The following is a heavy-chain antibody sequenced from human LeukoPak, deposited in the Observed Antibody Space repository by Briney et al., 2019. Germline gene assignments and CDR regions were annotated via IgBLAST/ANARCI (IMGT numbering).Heavy chain of an antibody. CDR3: TTFYHEYSPY. D-gene: IGHD2/OR15-2a*01. V-gene: IGHV3-15*01. CDR2: IKSNADGGTP. J-gene: IGHJ4*02. Sequence: GGSLRPSCAASGFSFMNAWMIWVRQAPGKGLEWVGRIKSNADGGTPDYAAPARGRFTISRDDSKNTLYLQMNSLKTEDTAVYYCTTFYHEYSPYWGRGTLVTVSS. CDR1: GFSFMNAW.